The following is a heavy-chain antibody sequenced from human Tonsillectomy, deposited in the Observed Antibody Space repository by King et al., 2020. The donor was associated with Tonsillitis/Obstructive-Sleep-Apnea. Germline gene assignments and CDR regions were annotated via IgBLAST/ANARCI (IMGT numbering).Heavy chain of an antibody. CDR3: ARDEGGSLSSVDY. CDR2: IKQDGSEK. Sequence: VQLVESGGGLVQPGGSLRLSCAASGFTFSSYWMSWVRQAPGKGLEWVANIKQDGSEKYYVDSVKGRFTISRDNAKNSLYLQMNSLRAEDTAVYYCARDEGGSLSSVDYWGQGTLGTVSS. D-gene: IGHD1-26*01. CDR1: GFTFSSYW. V-gene: IGHV3-7*03. J-gene: IGHJ4*02.